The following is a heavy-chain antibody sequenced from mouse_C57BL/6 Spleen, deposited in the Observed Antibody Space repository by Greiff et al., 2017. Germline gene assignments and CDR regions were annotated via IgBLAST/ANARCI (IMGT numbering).Heavy chain of an antibody. J-gene: IGHJ4*01. D-gene: IGHD2-2*01. CDR2: IFPGSGST. CDR1: GYTFTGYW. V-gene: IGHV1-9*01. CDR3: ARGAGYDAFYAMDY. Sequence: QVQLQQSGAELMKPGASVKLSCTATGYTFTGYWIEWVKQRPGHGLEWIGEIFPGSGSTNYNEKFKGKATFTADTSTNTAYMQLSSLTTEDSAIYYCARGAGYDAFYAMDYWGQGTSVTVSS.